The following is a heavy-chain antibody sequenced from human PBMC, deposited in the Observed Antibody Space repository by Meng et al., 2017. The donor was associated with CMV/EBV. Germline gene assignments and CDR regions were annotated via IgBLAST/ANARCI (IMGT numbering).Heavy chain of an antibody. D-gene: IGHD3-10*01. CDR2: INPNSGGT. CDR1: GYTFTGYY. V-gene: IGHV1-2*02. Sequence: ASVKVSCKASGYTFTGYYMHWVRQAPGQGLEWMGWINPNSGGTNYAQKFQCRVTMTRDTSISTAYMELSRLRSDDTAVYYCARGIWFGEPGGMDVWGQGTTVTVSS. CDR3: ARGIWFGEPGGMDV. J-gene: IGHJ6*02.